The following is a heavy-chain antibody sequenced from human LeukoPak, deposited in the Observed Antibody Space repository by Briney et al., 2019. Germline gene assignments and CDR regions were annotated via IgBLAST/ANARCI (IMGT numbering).Heavy chain of an antibody. CDR1: GYTFSSSE. D-gene: IGHD5-12*01. Sequence: ASVKVSCKASGYTFSSSEISWVRQAPGQGLEWIGWISPYSGRTTYGHKFQGRVTLTTDRPASTAHMELRSLRSDDTAVYYCARQNHPMGYSYKYYMDVWGKGTTVTVSS. CDR2: ISPYSGRT. CDR3: ARQNHPMGYSYKYYMDV. V-gene: IGHV1-18*01. J-gene: IGHJ6*03.